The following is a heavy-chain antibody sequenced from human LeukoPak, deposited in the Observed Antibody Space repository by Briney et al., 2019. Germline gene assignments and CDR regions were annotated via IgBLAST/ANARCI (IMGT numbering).Heavy chain of an antibody. D-gene: IGHD3-22*01. J-gene: IGHJ4*02. Sequence: GGSLRLSCAASGFTFSRYSMNWVRQAPGKGLEWVSYISSSSSTIYYADSVKGRFTISRDNAKNSLYLQMNSLRAEDTAVYYCAKDLQWLPYYYDYWGQGTLVTVSS. CDR3: AKDLQWLPYYYDY. V-gene: IGHV3-48*01. CDR1: GFTFSRYS. CDR2: ISSSSSTI.